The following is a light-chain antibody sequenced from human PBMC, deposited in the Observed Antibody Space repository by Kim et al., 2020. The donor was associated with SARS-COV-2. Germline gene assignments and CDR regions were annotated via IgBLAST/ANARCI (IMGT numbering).Light chain of an antibody. V-gene: IGLV1-47*01. J-gene: IGLJ2*01. CDR1: SSNIGSNS. Sequence: QRVTISCSGSSSNIGSNSVNWYQQLPGSAPTFLIYRNNQRPSGVPDRFSGSKSGTSASLAISGLRSEDEAAYYCAAWDDSLSGVVFGGGTQLTVL. CDR3: AAWDDSLSGVV. CDR2: RNN.